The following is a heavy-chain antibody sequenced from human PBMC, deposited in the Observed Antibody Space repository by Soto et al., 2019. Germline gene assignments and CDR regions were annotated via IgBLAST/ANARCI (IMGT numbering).Heavy chain of an antibody. V-gene: IGHV3-30-3*01. Sequence: PGGSLRLSCAASGFTFSSYAMHWVRQAPGKGLEWVAVISYDGSNKYYADSVKGRFTISRDNSKNTLYLQMNSLRAEDTAVYYCARDTLIAYYYDSSGLFISHGPRLGYGMDVWGQGTTVPVSS. CDR1: GFTFSSYA. D-gene: IGHD3-22*01. CDR2: ISYDGSNK. J-gene: IGHJ6*02. CDR3: ARDTLIAYYYDSSGLFISHGPRLGYGMDV.